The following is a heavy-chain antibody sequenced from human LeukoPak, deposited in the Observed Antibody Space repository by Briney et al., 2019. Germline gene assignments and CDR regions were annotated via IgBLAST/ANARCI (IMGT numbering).Heavy chain of an antibody. D-gene: IGHD1-1*01. J-gene: IGHJ6*02. CDR2: INAGNGDT. Sequence: ASVKVSCTASGYSVTSYAIHWVRQAPGQRLEWMGWINAGNGDTKYSQKFQDRVTITRDTSANTAYMELSSLRSEDTAVYYCAKVGGGPGTTSNYYYTMGVWGQGTTVTVSS. V-gene: IGHV1-3*01. CDR3: AKVGGGPGTTSNYYYTMGV. CDR1: GYSVTSYA.